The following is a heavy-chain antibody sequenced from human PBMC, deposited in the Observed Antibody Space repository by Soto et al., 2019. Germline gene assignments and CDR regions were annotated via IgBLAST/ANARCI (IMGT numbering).Heavy chain of an antibody. D-gene: IGHD5-18*01. Sequence: SETLSLTCTVSGGSINTFYWSWVRQPAGKGLEWIGRIFSSGSTSFNPSLESRVAMSVDTSKNHFSLNLSSVTAADMAVYYCAREGSYSAFNFAHGIQLWSFDFWGQGALVTVSS. CDR2: IFSSGST. J-gene: IGHJ4*02. V-gene: IGHV4-4*07. CDR3: AREGSYSAFNFAHGIQLWSFDF. CDR1: GGSINTFY.